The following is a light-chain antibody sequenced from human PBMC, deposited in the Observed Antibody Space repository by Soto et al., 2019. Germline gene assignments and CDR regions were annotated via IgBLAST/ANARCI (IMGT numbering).Light chain of an antibody. J-gene: IGKJ3*01. V-gene: IGKV3-20*01. Sequence: EVVLMQSPDTLSLSPGERATLSCRASETISSHYIAWYQHKPGQAPMLLIFGASTRATGIPDRFSGSWSGRDFTLTINRLEPEDFVVYYCQNFGDSPFAFGPGTKVDI. CDR2: GAS. CDR3: QNFGDSPFA. CDR1: ETISSHY.